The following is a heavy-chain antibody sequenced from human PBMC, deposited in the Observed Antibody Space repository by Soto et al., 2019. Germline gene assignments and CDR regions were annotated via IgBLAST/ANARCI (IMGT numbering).Heavy chain of an antibody. Sequence: QVQLVQSGAEVKKPGSSVKVSCKASGGTFSSYAISWVRQAPGQGIEWMGGIIPIFGTANYAQKFQGRVTITADESTSTADMELSSLRSEDTAVYYCARSRATAMTYYYYGMDVWGQGTTVTVSS. CDR1: GGTFSSYA. CDR3: ARSRATAMTYYYYGMDV. CDR2: IIPIFGTA. V-gene: IGHV1-69*01. D-gene: IGHD5-18*01. J-gene: IGHJ6*02.